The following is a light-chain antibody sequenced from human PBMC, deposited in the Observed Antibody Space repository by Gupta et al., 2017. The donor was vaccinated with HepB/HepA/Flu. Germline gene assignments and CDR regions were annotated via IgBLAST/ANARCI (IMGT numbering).Light chain of an antibody. CDR2: DVS. CDR3: CSYAGSDTHVV. Sequence: QSALSQPRSASRSPGQTVTISCTGTSTDVGGYNYVSLYQHHPGQAPQLMIYDVSKRPSGVPDRFSGSKSGNTASLTISGLQAEDEADYYCCSYAGSDTHVVFGGGTKLTVL. V-gene: IGLV2-11*01. CDR1: STDVGGYNY. J-gene: IGLJ2*01.